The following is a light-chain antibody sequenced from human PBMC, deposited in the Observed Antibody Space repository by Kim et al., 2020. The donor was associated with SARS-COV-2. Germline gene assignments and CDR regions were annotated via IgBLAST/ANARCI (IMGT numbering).Light chain of an antibody. CDR1: KGIRNE. Sequence: GEKRNITCRGSKGIRNEVGGYQQKQGREAKMLIYDESRVKSGGTARSSGSGSGTEFTLNSSSLQPEDVATYYCLQEYNSPRKLGQGTKVDIK. CDR2: DES. V-gene: IGKV1-6*01. J-gene: IGKJ1*01. CDR3: LQEYNSPRK.